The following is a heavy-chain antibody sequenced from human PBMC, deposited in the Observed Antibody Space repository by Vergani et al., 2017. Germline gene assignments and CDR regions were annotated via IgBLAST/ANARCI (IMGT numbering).Heavy chain of an antibody. CDR2: ISSSSSYI. Sequence: EVQLVESGGGLVKPGGSLRLSCAASGFTFSSYSMNWVRQAPGKGLEWVSSISSSSSYIYYAYSVKGRFTISRDNAKKSLSLQMNSLRAEDTAVYYCASLCITMVRGVKCADYWGQGTLVTVSS. J-gene: IGHJ4*02. V-gene: IGHV3-21*01. CDR3: ASLCITMVRGVKCADY. CDR1: GFTFSSYS. D-gene: IGHD3-10*01.